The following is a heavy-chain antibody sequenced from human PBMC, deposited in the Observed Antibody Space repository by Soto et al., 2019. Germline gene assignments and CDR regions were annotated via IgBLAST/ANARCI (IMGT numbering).Heavy chain of an antibody. CDR1: GFTFSSYA. V-gene: IGHV3-23*01. D-gene: IGHD3-10*01. Sequence: GGSLRLSCAASGFTFSSYAMSWVRQAPGKGLEWVSGISGSGSTTYYADSVKGRFTISRDNAKNSLYLQMNSLRAEDTAVYYCAVDYHGAFDIWGQGTMVTVSS. J-gene: IGHJ3*02. CDR2: ISGSGSTT. CDR3: AVDYHGAFDI.